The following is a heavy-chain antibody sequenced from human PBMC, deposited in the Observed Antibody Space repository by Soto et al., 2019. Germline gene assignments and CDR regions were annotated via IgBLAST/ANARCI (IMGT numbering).Heavy chain of an antibody. CDR3: AKDQGLSYYDILTVSSFAP. V-gene: IGHV3-23*01. CDR2: ISGSGGST. D-gene: IGHD3-9*01. Sequence: GGSLRLSCAASGFTFSSYAMSWVRQAPGKGLEWVSAISGSGGSTYYADSVKGRFTISRDNSKNTLYLQMNSLRAEDTAVYYCAKDQGLSYYDILTVSSFAPWGQGPLVTVPS. J-gene: IGHJ5*02. CDR1: GFTFSSYA.